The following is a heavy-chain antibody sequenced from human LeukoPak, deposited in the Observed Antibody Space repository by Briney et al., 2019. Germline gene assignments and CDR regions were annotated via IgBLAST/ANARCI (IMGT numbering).Heavy chain of an antibody. D-gene: IGHD3-16*01. J-gene: IGHJ3*02. CDR2: VYYSGST. Sequence: SETLSLTCTVSGDSISPYYWSWLRQPPGKGLEWIGYVYYSGSTNYNPSLNSRVTMSADTSHNQFSLKLSSVTAADTAVYYCARLGEDDAFDIWGQGTMVTVSS. V-gene: IGHV4-59*01. CDR3: ARLGEDDAFDI. CDR1: GDSISPYY.